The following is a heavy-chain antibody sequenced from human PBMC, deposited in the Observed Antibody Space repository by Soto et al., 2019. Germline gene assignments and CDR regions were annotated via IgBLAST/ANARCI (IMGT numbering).Heavy chain of an antibody. CDR1: GGSISSGDYY. D-gene: IGHD5-12*01. J-gene: IGHJ4*02. CDR2: IYYSGST. CDR3: AREKGYISGPKNFDY. V-gene: IGHV4-30-4*01. Sequence: PSETLSLTCTVSGGSISSGDYYWSWIRQPPGKGLEWIGYIYYSGSTYYNPSLKSRVTISVDTSKNQFSLKLSSVTAADTAVYYCAREKGYISGPKNFDYWGQGTLVTVSS.